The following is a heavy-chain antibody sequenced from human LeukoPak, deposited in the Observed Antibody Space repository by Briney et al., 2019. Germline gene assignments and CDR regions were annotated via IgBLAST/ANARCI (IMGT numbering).Heavy chain of an antibody. D-gene: IGHD3-16*01. CDR1: GFTFSDYY. CDR3: ARDYGRSYGYYYYMDV. V-gene: IGHV3-11*01. CDR2: ISSSGSYI. J-gene: IGHJ6*03. Sequence: KTGGSLRLSCAASGFTFSDYYMTWIRQAPGKGLEWVSFISSSGSYIYYTDSVKGRFTISRDNAKNSLYLQMNNLRAEDTAVYYCARDYGRSYGYYYYMDVWGKGTTVTISS.